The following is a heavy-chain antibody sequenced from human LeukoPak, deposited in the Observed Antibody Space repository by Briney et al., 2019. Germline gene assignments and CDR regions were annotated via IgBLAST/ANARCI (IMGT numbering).Heavy chain of an antibody. J-gene: IGHJ6*02. D-gene: IGHD6-25*01. V-gene: IGHV1-18*01. Sequence: GASVKVSCKASGGTFSSYAISWVRQAPGQGLEWMGWISAYNGNTNYAQKLQGRVTMTTDTSTSTAYMELRSLRSDDTAVYYCARSGLAYYYYGMDVWGQGTTVTVSS. CDR1: GGTFSSYA. CDR3: ARSGLAYYYYGMDV. CDR2: ISAYNGNT.